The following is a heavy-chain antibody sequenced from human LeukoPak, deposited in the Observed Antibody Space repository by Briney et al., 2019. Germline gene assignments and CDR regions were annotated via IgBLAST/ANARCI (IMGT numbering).Heavy chain of an antibody. CDR2: ISGSGGST. D-gene: IGHD5-24*01. CDR3: AKCLEWLQCAFDY. J-gene: IGHJ4*02. V-gene: IGHV3-23*01. CDR1: GFTFSSNA. Sequence: GGSLRLSCAASGFTFSSNAMSWVRQAPGKGLEWVSAISGSGGSTYYADSVKGRFTISRDNSKNTLYLQMNSLRAEDTAVYYCAKCLEWLQCAFDYWGQGTLVTVSS.